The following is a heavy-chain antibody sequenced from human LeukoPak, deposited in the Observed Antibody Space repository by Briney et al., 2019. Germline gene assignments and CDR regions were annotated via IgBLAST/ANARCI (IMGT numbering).Heavy chain of an antibody. CDR3: ARAIGFGYCSGGSCYSSFYYYYYMDV. D-gene: IGHD2-15*01. CDR1: GGSISSYY. V-gene: IGHV4-59*01. J-gene: IGHJ6*03. CDR2: IYYSGST. Sequence: SETLSLTCTVSGGSISSYYWSWIRQPPGKGLEWIGYIYYSGSTNYNPSLKSRVTISVDTSKNQFSLKLSSVTAADTAVYYCARAIGFGYCSGGSCYSSFYYYYYMDVWGKGTTVTISS.